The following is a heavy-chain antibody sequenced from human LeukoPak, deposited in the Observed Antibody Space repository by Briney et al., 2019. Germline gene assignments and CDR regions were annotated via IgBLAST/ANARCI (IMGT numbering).Heavy chain of an antibody. CDR3: ARAKFDPRAYYYYGMDV. D-gene: IGHD3-9*01. V-gene: IGHV1-46*01. Sequence: ASVKVSCKASGYTFTSYYMHWVRQAPGQGLAWMGIINPSGGSTSYAQKFQGRVTMTRDTSTSTVYMELSSLRSEDTAVYYCARAKFDPRAYYYYGMDVWGQGTTVTVSS. J-gene: IGHJ6*02. CDR1: GYTFTSYY. CDR2: INPSGGST.